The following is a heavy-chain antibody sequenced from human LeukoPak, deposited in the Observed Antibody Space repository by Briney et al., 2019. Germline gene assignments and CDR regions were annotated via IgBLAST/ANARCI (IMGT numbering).Heavy chain of an antibody. J-gene: IGHJ4*02. V-gene: IGHV3-48*04. D-gene: IGHD3-10*01. CDR2: ISSSSSTI. CDR3: ARALKDGSGSYYTY. CDR1: GFTFSSYS. Sequence: GGSLRLSCAASGFTFSSYSMNWVRQAPGKGLEWVSYISSSSSTIYYADSVKGRFTISRDNAKNSLYLQMNSLRAEDTAVYYCARALKDGSGSYYTYWGQGTLVTVSS.